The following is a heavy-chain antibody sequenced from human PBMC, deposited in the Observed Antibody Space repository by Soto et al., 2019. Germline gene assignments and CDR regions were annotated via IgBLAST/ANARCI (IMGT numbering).Heavy chain of an antibody. Sequence: GGSLRLSCAASGFTFSSYAMSWVRQAPGKGLEWVSAISGSGGSTYYADSVKGRFTISRDNSKNTLYLQMNSLRADDRAVYYCAKDERGSFDYWGQGTLVTVSS. CDR3: AKDERGSFDY. J-gene: IGHJ4*02. D-gene: IGHD1-1*01. V-gene: IGHV3-23*01. CDR2: ISGSGGST. CDR1: GFTFSSYA.